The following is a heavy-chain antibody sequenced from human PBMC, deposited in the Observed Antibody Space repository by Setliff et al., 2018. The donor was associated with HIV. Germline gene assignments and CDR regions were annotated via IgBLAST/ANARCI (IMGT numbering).Heavy chain of an antibody. V-gene: IGHV4-39*07. Sequence: PSETLSLTCTVSGGSIRTGAYYWGWIRQPPGKGLEWIGSIYYDGRTFYKPSRKSRLTISVDTSENQFSLRLSSVTAADTAVYFCARGGXVSAGFDSWGQGTLVTVSS. D-gene: IGHD2-8*01. J-gene: IGHJ4*02. CDR3: ARGGXVSAGFDS. CDR1: GGSIRTGAYY. CDR2: IYYDGRT.